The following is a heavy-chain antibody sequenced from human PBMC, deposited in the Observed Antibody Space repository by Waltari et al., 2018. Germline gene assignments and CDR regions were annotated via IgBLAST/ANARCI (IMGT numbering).Heavy chain of an antibody. CDR3: AKVDWNDAIDY. CDR1: GFTFDDYT. V-gene: IGHV3-43*01. J-gene: IGHJ4*02. Sequence: EVQLVESGGVVVQPGGSLSLSCAASGFTFDDYTMHWVRQAPGKGLEWVSLISWDGGSTYYADSVKGRFTISRDNSKNSLYLQMNSLRTEDTALYYCAKVDWNDAIDYWGQGTLVTVSS. CDR2: ISWDGGST. D-gene: IGHD1-1*01.